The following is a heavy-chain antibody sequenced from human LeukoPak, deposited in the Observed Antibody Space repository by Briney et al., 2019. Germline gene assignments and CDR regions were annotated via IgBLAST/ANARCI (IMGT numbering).Heavy chain of an antibody. CDR3: AREGAVARPAPVDY. D-gene: IGHD2-15*01. Sequence: SETLSLTCAVYGGSFSGYYWRWIRQPPGKGLEWIGEINHSGSTNYNPSLKSRVTISVDTSKNQFSLKLSSVTAADTAVYYCAREGAVARPAPVDYWGQGTLVTVSS. CDR2: INHSGST. CDR1: GGSFSGYY. J-gene: IGHJ4*02. V-gene: IGHV4-34*01.